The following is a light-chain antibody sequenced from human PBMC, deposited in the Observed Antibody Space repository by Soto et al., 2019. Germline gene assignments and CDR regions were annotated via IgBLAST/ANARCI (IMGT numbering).Light chain of an antibody. CDR2: GAS. J-gene: IGKJ1*01. CDR1: QTLGSN. Sequence: DIVMTQSPATLSVSPGERATLSCRASQTLGSNLAWYQQKPGQAPRLLIYGASTRATGVPARVSGSGSGTEFTRTISSLQSEDFAVYYCQQYNNWPPTWTFGQGTKVEVK. V-gene: IGKV3-15*01. CDR3: QQYNNWPPTWT.